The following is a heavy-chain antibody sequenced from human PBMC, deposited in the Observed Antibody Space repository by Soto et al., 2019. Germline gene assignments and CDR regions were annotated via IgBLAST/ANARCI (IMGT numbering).Heavy chain of an antibody. CDR2: IYAGNGNT. D-gene: IGHD3-3*02. J-gene: IGHJ4*02. CDR3: AREVRGVAFCDF. V-gene: IGHV1-3*01. Sequence: QVQLVQSGAEVKKPGASVKISCKASGYTFTTYTIHWVRQAPGQRLEWMGWIYAGNGNTKYSQKFQDRVTITGDTSASIAYMELSSLRSEDTAIYYCAREVRGVAFCDFWGQGTLVTVSS. CDR1: GYTFTTYT.